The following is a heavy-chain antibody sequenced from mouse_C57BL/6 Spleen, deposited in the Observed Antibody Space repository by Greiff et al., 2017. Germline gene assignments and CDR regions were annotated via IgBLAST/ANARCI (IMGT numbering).Heavy chain of an antibody. CDR1: GFTFSSYG. D-gene: IGHD1-1*01. J-gene: IGHJ2*01. CDR2: ISSGGSYT. Sequence: EVQGVESGGDLVKPGGSLKLSCAASGFTFSSYGMSWVRQTPDKRLEWVATISSGGSYTYYPDSVKGRFTISRDNAKNTLYLQMSSLKSEDTAMYYCARSDYYGSSYFDYWDQGTTLTVSS. CDR3: ARSDYYGSSYFDY. V-gene: IGHV5-6*01.